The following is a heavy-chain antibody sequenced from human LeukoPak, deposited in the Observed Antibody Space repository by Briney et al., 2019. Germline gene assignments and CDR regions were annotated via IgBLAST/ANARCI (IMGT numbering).Heavy chain of an antibody. J-gene: IGHJ4*02. Sequence: GGSLRLSCAASGFTFSSHLMHWVRQVPGKGLVWVSRIKNDGSSTTYADSVKGRFTISRDNAKNTLYLQMNSLRAEDTAVYYCARDRGYSYGDWGQGNLVTVSS. V-gene: IGHV3-74*01. CDR2: IKNDGSST. CDR1: GFTFSSHL. D-gene: IGHD5-18*01. CDR3: ARDRGYSYGD.